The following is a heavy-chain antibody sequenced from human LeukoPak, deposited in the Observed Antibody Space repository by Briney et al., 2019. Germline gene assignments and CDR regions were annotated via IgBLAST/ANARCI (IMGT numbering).Heavy chain of an antibody. CDR2: IIPIPGIA. Sequence: ASVKVSCKASGGTFSSYAISWVRQAPGQGLEWMGRIIPIPGIANYAQKFQGRVTITADKSTSTAYMELSSLRSEDTAVYYCARTPSVAGPSFDYWGQGTLVTVSS. J-gene: IGHJ4*02. CDR3: ARTPSVAGPSFDY. CDR1: GGTFSSYA. V-gene: IGHV1-69*04. D-gene: IGHD6-19*01.